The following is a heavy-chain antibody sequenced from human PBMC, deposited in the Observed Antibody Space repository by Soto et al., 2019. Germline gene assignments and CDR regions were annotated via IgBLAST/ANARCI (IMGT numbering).Heavy chain of an antibody. V-gene: IGHV4-59*01. CDR1: GGSISSYY. Sequence: QVQLQESGPGLVKPSETLSLTCTVSGGSISSYYWSWIRQPPGKGLEWIGYIYYSGSTNYNPSLKSRVTISVDTSKNQFSLKLSSVTAADTAVYYCAREGSYDILTGYPEPYYYYYGMDVWGQGTTVTVSS. CDR2: IYYSGST. CDR3: AREGSYDILTGYPEPYYYYYGMDV. J-gene: IGHJ6*02. D-gene: IGHD3-9*01.